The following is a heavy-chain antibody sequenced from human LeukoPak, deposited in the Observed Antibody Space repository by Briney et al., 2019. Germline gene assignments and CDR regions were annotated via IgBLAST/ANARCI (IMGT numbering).Heavy chain of an antibody. Sequence: SETLSLTCAVYGGSFSGYYWSWIRQPPGKGLEWIGEINHSGSTNYNPPLKSRVTISVDTSKNQFSLKLSSVTAADTAVYYCARIRYDFWSGYYFSTGFDYWGQGTLVTVSS. J-gene: IGHJ4*02. CDR3: ARIRYDFWSGYYFSTGFDY. V-gene: IGHV4-34*01. CDR2: INHSGST. CDR1: GGSFSGYY. D-gene: IGHD3-3*01.